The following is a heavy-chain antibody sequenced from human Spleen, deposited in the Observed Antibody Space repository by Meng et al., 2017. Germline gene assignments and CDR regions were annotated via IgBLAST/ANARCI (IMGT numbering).Heavy chain of an antibody. V-gene: IGHV1-18*01. Sequence: QVHLLQSGPEVKKPGGSVRVSFKASGYTFGSYGICWVRQAPGHGLEWMGWFVNYVDTYPAPKFQGRVTMTTDTHTNTAFMELRSLTSDDTAVYYCASGTPGRSYCDYWGQGTLVTVSS. CDR1: GYTFGSYG. CDR2: FVNYVDT. D-gene: IGHD2-15*01. CDR3: ASGTPGRSYCDY. J-gene: IGHJ4*02.